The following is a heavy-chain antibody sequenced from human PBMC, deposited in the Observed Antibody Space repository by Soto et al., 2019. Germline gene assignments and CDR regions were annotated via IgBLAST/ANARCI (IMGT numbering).Heavy chain of an antibody. CDR3: ARQPYTSGAYYFDY. CDR2: IFHTGSA. D-gene: IGHD6-19*01. Sequence: PSETLALTCTVSGDSISSYDWSWIRQPPGKGLEWIGYIFHTGSANYNPSLKSRVTISIDTSKNQFSLRLSSVTAADTAVYYCARQPYTSGAYYFDYWGQGTPVTVSS. V-gene: IGHV4-59*08. J-gene: IGHJ4*02. CDR1: GDSISSYD.